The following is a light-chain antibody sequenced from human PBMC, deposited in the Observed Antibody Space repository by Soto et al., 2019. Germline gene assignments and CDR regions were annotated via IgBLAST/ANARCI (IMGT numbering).Light chain of an antibody. Sequence: DIVMTQSPLSLPVTPGEPASISCRSSQSLLHSNGYNYLVWYLQKPGQSPQLLIYLGSNRASGVPDRFSGSGSGINFTLKIRRVEAEDVGLYYCMQPLQSWTFGQGTKVEI. CDR2: LGS. CDR1: QSLLHSNGYNY. J-gene: IGKJ1*01. CDR3: MQPLQSWT. V-gene: IGKV2-28*01.